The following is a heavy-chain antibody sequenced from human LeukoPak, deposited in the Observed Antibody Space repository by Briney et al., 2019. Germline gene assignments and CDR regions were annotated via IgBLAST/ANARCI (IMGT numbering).Heavy chain of an antibody. CDR2: INHSGST. D-gene: IGHD3-22*01. Sequence: SETLSLTCTVSGGSISSSSYYWSWIRQPPGKGLEWIGEINHSGSTNYNPSLKGRVTISVDTSKNQFSLKLSSVTAADTAVYYCARGGYYYDSSGYYLDYWGQGTLVTVSS. CDR1: GGSISSSSYY. CDR3: ARGGYYYDSSGYYLDY. J-gene: IGHJ4*02. V-gene: IGHV4-39*07.